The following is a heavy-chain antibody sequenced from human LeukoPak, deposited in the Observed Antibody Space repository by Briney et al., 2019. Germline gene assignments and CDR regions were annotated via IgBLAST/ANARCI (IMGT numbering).Heavy chain of an antibody. CDR1: GFTFSSYA. Sequence: GGSLRLSCAASGFTFSSYAMSWVRQAPGKGLEWVSAISGSGGSTYYADSVKGRFTISRDNSKNTLYLQMNSLRAEDTAVYYCAKARWFGELPDYYGMDVWGQGTTVTVSS. J-gene: IGHJ6*02. D-gene: IGHD3-10*01. V-gene: IGHV3-23*01. CDR3: AKARWFGELPDYYGMDV. CDR2: ISGSGGST.